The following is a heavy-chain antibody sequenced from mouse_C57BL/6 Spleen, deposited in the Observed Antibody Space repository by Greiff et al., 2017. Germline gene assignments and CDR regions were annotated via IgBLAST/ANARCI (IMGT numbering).Heavy chain of an antibody. Sequence: QVQLQQSGAELVRPGASVTLSCKASGYTFNDYEMNWVKQTPVHGLVWIGAIDPETGGTAYNQKFKGKAILTADKSSSTAYMVLSSLTSEDSSVYYCTRDYYGSSYSMDYWGQGTSVTVSS. D-gene: IGHD1-1*01. CDR1: GYTFNDYE. V-gene: IGHV1-15*01. J-gene: IGHJ4*01. CDR3: TRDYYGSSYSMDY. CDR2: IDPETGGT.